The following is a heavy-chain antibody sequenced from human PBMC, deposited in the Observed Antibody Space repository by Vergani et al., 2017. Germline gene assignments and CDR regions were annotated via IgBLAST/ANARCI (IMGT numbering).Heavy chain of an antibody. CDR2: INHSGST. CDR1: GGSFSGYY. Sequence: QVQLQQWGAGLLKPSETLSLTCAVYGGSFSGYYWSWIRQPPGKGLEWIGEINHSGSTNYNPSLKSRVTISVDTSKNQFSLKLSSVTAADTAVYYCASEGRDEPTIDPWGQGTLVTVSS. D-gene: IGHD5-24*01. V-gene: IGHV4-34*01. CDR3: ASEGRDEPTIDP. J-gene: IGHJ5*02.